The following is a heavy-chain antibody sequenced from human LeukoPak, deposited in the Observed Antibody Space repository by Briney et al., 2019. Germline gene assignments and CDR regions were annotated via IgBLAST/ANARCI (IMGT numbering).Heavy chain of an antibody. CDR2: IYTTGRT. V-gene: IGHV4-4*09. D-gene: IGHD7-27*01. CDR1: GGPVNSYY. Sequence: PSETLSLTCSVSGGPVNSYYWSWIRQPPGKGLEGIGYIYTTGRTNYNPSLKSRVTISVDTSKNQFSLKLSSVTAADTAVYYCAKILGSGVWYGFDIWGQGTMVTVSS. J-gene: IGHJ3*02. CDR3: AKILGSGVWYGFDI.